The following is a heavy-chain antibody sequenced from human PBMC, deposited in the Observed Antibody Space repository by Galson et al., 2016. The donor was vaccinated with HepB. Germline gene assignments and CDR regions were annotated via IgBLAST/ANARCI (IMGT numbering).Heavy chain of an antibody. CDR3: ARTKNWGRGNYFDY. V-gene: IGHV2-70*18. Sequence: TLSLTCTVSGASIRSYYWSWVRQPPGKALEWLARIDWDDDKYYSTSLNTRLTISKDTSKNQVVLTMTNMDPVDTATYYCARTKNWGRGNYFDYWGQGTLVTVSS. D-gene: IGHD7-27*01. J-gene: IGHJ4*02. CDR2: IDWDDDK. CDR1: GASIRSYY.